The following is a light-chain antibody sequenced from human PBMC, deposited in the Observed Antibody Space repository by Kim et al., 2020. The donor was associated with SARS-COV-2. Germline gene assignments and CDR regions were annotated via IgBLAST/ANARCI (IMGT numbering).Light chain of an antibody. V-gene: IGLV3-1*01. CDR2: QDS. J-gene: IGLJ3*02. Sequence: SYELTQPPSVSVSPGQTASITCSGDKLGDKYACWYQQKPGQSPVLVIYQDSKRLSGIPERFSGSNSGNTATLTISGTQAMDEADYYCQAWVSSTAWVFGGGTQLTVL. CDR3: QAWVSSTAWV. CDR1: KLGDKY.